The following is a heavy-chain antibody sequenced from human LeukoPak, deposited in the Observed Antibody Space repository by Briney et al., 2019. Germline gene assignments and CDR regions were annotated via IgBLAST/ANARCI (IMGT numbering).Heavy chain of an antibody. CDR2: ISSSGSTI. J-gene: IGHJ6*04. Sequence: GGSLRLSCAASGFTFSSYSMNWVRQAPGKGLEWVSYISSSGSTIYYAYSMKGRFTISRDNAKNSLYLQMNSLRAEDTAVYYCAELGITMIGGVWGKGTTVTISS. CDR3: AELGITMIGGV. D-gene: IGHD3-10*02. V-gene: IGHV3-48*04. CDR1: GFTFSSYS.